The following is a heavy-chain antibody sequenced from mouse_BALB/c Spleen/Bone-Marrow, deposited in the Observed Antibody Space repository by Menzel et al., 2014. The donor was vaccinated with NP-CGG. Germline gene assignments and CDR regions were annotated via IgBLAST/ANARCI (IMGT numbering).Heavy chain of an antibody. CDR3: SRLRMFTTYFDV. CDR2: ISSSGSYT. Sequence: EVQVVESGGGLAKPGGSLQLSCAASGFTFSTYAMSWVRQTPEKRLEWVATISSSGSYTYYPDSVKGRFTISRDNAKNTLYLQMSSLRSEDTAMFYCSRLRMFTTYFDVWGAGTTVTVSS. D-gene: IGHD2-2*01. J-gene: IGHJ1*01. CDR1: GFTFSTYA. V-gene: IGHV5-9-3*01.